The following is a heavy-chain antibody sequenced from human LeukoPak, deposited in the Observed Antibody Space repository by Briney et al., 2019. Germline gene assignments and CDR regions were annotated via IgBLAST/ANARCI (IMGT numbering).Heavy chain of an antibody. J-gene: IGHJ4*02. V-gene: IGHV3-33*01. CDR1: GLSFRSYG. D-gene: IGHD4-17*01. CDR3: ATDRQLRYFDH. Sequence: PGGSLRLSCAASGLSFRSYGMHWVRQAPGKGLEWVAIIYYDGSNKYYTDSVKGRFTISRDNSKNTLFLQMNSLRAEDTAVYYCATDRQLRYFDHWGQGTLATVSS. CDR2: IYYDGSNK.